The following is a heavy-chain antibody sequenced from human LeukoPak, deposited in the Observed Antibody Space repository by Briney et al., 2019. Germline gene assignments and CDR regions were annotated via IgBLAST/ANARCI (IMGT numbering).Heavy chain of an antibody. CDR3: ARSPYYDRAGFDP. Sequence: PSETLSLTCTVSGGSISSHHWSWIRQPPGKGLEWIGYIYYSGSTNYNPSLKSRVTISVDTSKNQFSLKLSSVTAADTAVYYCARSPYYDRAGFDPWGQGTLVTVSS. V-gene: IGHV4-59*11. CDR1: GGSISSHH. J-gene: IGHJ5*02. D-gene: IGHD3-3*01. CDR2: IYYSGST.